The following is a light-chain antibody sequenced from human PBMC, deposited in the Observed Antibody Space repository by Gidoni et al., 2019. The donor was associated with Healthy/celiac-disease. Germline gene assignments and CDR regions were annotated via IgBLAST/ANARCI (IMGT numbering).Light chain of an antibody. V-gene: IGKV3-15*01. CDR1: QSVNSN. CDR3: QQYNNWPPCT. Sequence: EIVMTQSPATLSVFPGERATLSRRASQSVNSNLAWYQQKPGQAPRLLIYGASTRATGIPARFSGSGSGTEFTLTISSLQSEDFAVYYCQQYNNWPPCTFGQGTKLEIK. CDR2: GAS. J-gene: IGKJ2*02.